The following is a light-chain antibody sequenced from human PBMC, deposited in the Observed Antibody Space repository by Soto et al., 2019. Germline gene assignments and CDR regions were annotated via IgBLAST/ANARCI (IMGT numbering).Light chain of an antibody. Sequence: DVVMTQSPLSLPVALGQPASIFCRSNQSLVHSDGIAYFSWFQQRPGRSPRRIIYKVSNRDSGVPARFSGSGSGTDFALKISRVEAEDVGVYYCMQGTHWPITLGQGTRLEI. J-gene: IGKJ5*01. CDR2: KVS. CDR3: MQGTHWPIT. CDR1: QSLVHSDGIAY. V-gene: IGKV2-30*02.